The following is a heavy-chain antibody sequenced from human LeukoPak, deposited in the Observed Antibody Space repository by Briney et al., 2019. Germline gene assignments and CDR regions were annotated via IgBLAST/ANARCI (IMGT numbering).Heavy chain of an antibody. D-gene: IGHD3-22*01. Sequence: ASVKVSCKVSGYTLTELSIHWVRQAPGKGLEWMGSFDPEDGKTICAQKFQGRVTITADESTSTAYMELSSLRSEDTAVYYCARALYYDSSGYYYADAFDIWGQGTMVTVSS. CDR2: FDPEDGKT. V-gene: IGHV1-24*01. CDR3: ARALYYDSSGYYYADAFDI. CDR1: GYTLTELS. J-gene: IGHJ3*02.